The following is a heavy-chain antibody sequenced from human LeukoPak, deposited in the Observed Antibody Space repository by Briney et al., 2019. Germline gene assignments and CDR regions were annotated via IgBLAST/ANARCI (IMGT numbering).Heavy chain of an antibody. D-gene: IGHD5-24*01. CDR3: AREDRDRDAFDI. CDR1: GFAFRKYS. Sequence: PGGSLRLSCAVSGFAFRKYSIHWVRQAPGKGLEYVSGISRDGGTADYANSVKGRFTISRDNSKNTLYLQMGSLRAEDMAVYYCAREDRDRDAFDIWGQGTMVTVSS. CDR2: ISRDGGTA. V-gene: IGHV3-64*01. J-gene: IGHJ3*02.